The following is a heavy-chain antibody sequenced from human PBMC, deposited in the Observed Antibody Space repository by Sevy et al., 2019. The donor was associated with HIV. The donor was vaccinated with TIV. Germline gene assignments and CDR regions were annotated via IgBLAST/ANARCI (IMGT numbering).Heavy chain of an antibody. J-gene: IGHJ4*02. CDR2: ISYDGLNK. CDR3: ARDLPHLLPWELSRGSDS. D-gene: IGHD1-26*01. Sequence: GGSLRLSCTASGFTFSDYAVHWVRQAPGKGLEWVALISYDGLNKDYADSVQGRFTISRDNSKNTMYLQINSLRPEDTAVYYCARDLPHLLPWELSRGSDSWGQGTLVTVSS. V-gene: IGHV3-30*04. CDR1: GFTFSDYA.